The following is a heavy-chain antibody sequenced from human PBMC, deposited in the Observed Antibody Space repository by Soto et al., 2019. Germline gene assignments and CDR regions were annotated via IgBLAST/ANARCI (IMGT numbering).Heavy chain of an antibody. Sequence: PGGSLRLSCAASGFTFSTYGMHWVRQAPGKGLEWVAVISYDGSNKYYADSVKGRFTISRDNSKNTLYLQMNSLRAEDTAVYYCARPQPSNYDILTGYHFDYWGQGT. J-gene: IGHJ4*02. V-gene: IGHV3-30*03. D-gene: IGHD3-9*01. CDR2: ISYDGSNK. CDR1: GFTFSTYG. CDR3: ARPQPSNYDILTGYHFDY.